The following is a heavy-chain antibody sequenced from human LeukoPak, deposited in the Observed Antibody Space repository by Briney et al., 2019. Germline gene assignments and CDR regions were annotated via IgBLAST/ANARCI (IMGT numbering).Heavy chain of an antibody. CDR3: ARDLRFLEWLLLDY. CDR1: GYTFTSYG. D-gene: IGHD3-3*01. J-gene: IGHJ4*02. V-gene: IGHV1-18*01. CDR2: ISAYNGNT. Sequence: ASVKVSCKASGYTFTSYGISWVRQAPGQGLEWMGWISAYNGNTNYAQKLQGRVTMTTDTSTSTAYMELRSLRSDDTAVYYCARDLRFLEWLLLDYWGQGTLLTVSS.